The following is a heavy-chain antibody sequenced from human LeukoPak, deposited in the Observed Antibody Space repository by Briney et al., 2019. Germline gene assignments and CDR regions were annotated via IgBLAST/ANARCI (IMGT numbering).Heavy chain of an antibody. CDR1: GFTFSSYW. D-gene: IGHD2-15*01. CDR2: INSDGSST. CDR3: AREGYCSGGSCYSDLDY. J-gene: IGHJ4*02. V-gene: IGHV3-74*01. Sequence: GGSLRLSCAASGFTFSSYWMHWVRQAPGKGVVWVSRINSDGSSTIYADSVKGRFTISRDNAKNTLYLQMNSLRAEDTAVYYCAREGYCSGGSCYSDLDYWGQGTLVTVSS.